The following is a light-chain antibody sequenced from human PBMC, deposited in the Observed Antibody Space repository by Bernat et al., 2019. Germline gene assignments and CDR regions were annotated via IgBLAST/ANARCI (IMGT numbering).Light chain of an antibody. Sequence: QYALIQLAFASGSSGQSVALSCSGTSSDVGGYNLVSWYQQFPGKAPKLLLYEVIKRPSGVSERFSGTKSGNTASLTLSGLQAGDEADYYCCSHAGGDRLVFGGGTKLTVL. J-gene: IGLJ3*02. CDR1: SSDVGGYNL. CDR2: EVI. V-gene: IGLV2-23*02. CDR3: CSHAGGDRLV.